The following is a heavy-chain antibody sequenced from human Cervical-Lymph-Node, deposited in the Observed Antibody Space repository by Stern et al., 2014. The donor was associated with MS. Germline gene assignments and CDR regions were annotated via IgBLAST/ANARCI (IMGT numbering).Heavy chain of an antibody. Sequence: EMQLVDSGGGLVKPGGSLRLSCAASGFTFSSYSMNWVRQAPGKGLEWVASISSGGSYIYYADSLKGRFTISRDNAKNSLYLQMNSLRAEDTAVYYCARGRGGNYRYYFDYWGQGTLVTVSS. V-gene: IGHV3-21*01. CDR1: GFTFSSYS. CDR2: ISSGGSYI. CDR3: ARGRGGNYRYYFDY. D-gene: IGHD4-23*01. J-gene: IGHJ4*02.